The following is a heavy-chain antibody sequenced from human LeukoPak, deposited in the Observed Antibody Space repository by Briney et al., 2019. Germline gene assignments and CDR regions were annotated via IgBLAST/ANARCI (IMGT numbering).Heavy chain of an antibody. V-gene: IGHV4-59*02. CDR1: GGSVSDYY. Sequence: PSETLSPTCTISGGSVSDYYWSWIRQSPGKGLEWIGYIYHTGSTSYSPSLKSRVTISADTSQNQFSLKLSSVTAADTAVYYCARDNSVRDEAWWFNPWGQGTLVTVSS. D-gene: IGHD5-24*01. CDR3: ARDNSVRDEAWWFNP. CDR2: IYHTGST. J-gene: IGHJ5*02.